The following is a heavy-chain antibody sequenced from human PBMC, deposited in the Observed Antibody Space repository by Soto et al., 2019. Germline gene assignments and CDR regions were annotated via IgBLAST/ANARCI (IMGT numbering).Heavy chain of an antibody. J-gene: IGHJ6*02. Sequence: SVKVSCKASGGTFSSYGFSWVRQAPGQGLEWMGGILPIFGTSNYAQKFQGRVTIIADESTSSAYMELSSLRSEDTAVYYCARGTDMVTTSKEDFYYGMDVWGQGTTVTVSS. D-gene: IGHD5-18*01. CDR3: ARGTDMVTTSKEDFYYGMDV. CDR1: GGTFSSYG. CDR2: ILPIFGTS. V-gene: IGHV1-69*13.